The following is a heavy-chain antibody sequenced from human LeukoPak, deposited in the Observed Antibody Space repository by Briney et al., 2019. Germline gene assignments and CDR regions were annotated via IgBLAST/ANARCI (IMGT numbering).Heavy chain of an antibody. CDR2: IRFDGSNK. V-gene: IGHV3-30*02. CDR3: ARHRGISTRDFEY. J-gene: IGHJ4*02. D-gene: IGHD3-16*01. Sequence: GGSLRLSCAASGFTFSSYGMHWVRQPPGKGLEWVTFIRFDGSNKYYADSVKGRFTISRDNSKNTLYLQMSSLRAEDTAVYYCARHRGISTRDFEYWGQGTLVTVSS. CDR1: GFTFSSYG.